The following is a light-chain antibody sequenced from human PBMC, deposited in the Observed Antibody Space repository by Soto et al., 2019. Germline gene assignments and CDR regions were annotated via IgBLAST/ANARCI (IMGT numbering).Light chain of an antibody. CDR1: QSVSSNY. CDR2: GAS. Sequence: EIVLTQSPGTLSLSPGERATLSCRASQSVSSNYLAWYQQKPGQAPRLLIYGASSRATGIPDRFSGSGSGTDFTLTISRLEPEDFVVYHCQLYGSYMFTFGQGTKLEI. J-gene: IGKJ2*01. V-gene: IGKV3-20*01. CDR3: QLYGSYMFT.